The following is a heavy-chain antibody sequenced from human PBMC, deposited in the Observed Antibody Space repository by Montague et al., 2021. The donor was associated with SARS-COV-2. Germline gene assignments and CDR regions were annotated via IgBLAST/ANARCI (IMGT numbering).Heavy chain of an antibody. CDR2: INQSGRT. V-gene: IGHV4-34*01. Sequence: SETLSLTCAVYGGSFSGYYWSWIRQPPEKGLEWIGEINQSGRTNNNPSPKSRVIISVDTSKNQFSLKLSSVTAADTAVYYCARDFRGAYNFFDPWGQGALVTVSS. J-gene: IGHJ5*02. CDR3: ARDFRGAYNFFDP. D-gene: IGHD4/OR15-4a*01. CDR1: GGSFSGYY.